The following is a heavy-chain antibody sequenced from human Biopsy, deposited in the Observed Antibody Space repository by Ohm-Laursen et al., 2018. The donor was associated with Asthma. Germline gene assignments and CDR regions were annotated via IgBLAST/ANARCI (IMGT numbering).Heavy chain of an antibody. CDR1: GFTFDNYT. Sequence: SLRLSCAASGFTFDNYTMHWIRQAPGKGLEWVTIISYDGRNTYYADSVEGRFTISRDNSKNTLFLQMSSLRPEDTAVYYCARGGLHYYEYYGMDVWGQGTTVTVSS. D-gene: IGHD2-21*02. CDR3: ARGGLHYYEYYGMDV. J-gene: IGHJ6*02. CDR2: ISYDGRNT. V-gene: IGHV3-30*04.